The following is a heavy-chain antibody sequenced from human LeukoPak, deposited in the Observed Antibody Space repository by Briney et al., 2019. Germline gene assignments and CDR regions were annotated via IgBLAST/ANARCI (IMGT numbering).Heavy chain of an antibody. CDR2: IYHDGSNK. J-gene: IGHJ6*02. Sequence: GGSLRLSCAASGFSFSTYGMHWVRQAPGKGLEWVAVIYHDGSNKNYGDSVQGRFTISRDNSKNTLYLQMNSLRAEDTALYFCARDFYYGSGTLVNYYNYFGMDVWGQGTTVTVSS. CDR1: GFSFSTYG. D-gene: IGHD3-10*01. CDR3: ARDFYYGSGTLVNYYNYFGMDV. V-gene: IGHV3-33*01.